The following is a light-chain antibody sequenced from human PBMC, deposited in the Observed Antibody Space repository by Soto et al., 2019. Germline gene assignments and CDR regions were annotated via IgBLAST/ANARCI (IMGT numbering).Light chain of an antibody. Sequence: EIVMTQSPATLSVSPGERATLSCRASQSVRGNLAWYQQKPGQSPRLLIYGASSRATGIPARFSGSGSGTEFTLTISSLQSEDFAVYYCQQYVSSPFTFGPGTRLEI. J-gene: IGKJ5*01. CDR2: GAS. V-gene: IGKV3-15*01. CDR3: QQYVSSPFT. CDR1: QSVRGN.